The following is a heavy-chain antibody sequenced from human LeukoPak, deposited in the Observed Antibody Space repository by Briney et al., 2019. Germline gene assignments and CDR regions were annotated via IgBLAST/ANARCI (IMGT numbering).Heavy chain of an antibody. CDR2: IRYDGSNK. Sequence: GGSLRLSCAASGFAFSNYAMHWVRQAPGKGLEWVAFIRYDGSNKYYADSVKGRFTISRDNSKNTLYLQMNSLRAGDTAVYYCAKDGYDAFDIWGQGTMVTVSS. D-gene: IGHD6-13*01. J-gene: IGHJ3*02. CDR3: AKDGYDAFDI. V-gene: IGHV3-30*02. CDR1: GFAFSNYA.